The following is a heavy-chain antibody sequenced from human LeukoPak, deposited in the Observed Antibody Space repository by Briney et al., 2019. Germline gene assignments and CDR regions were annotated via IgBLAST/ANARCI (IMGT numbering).Heavy chain of an antibody. CDR3: AKVDSGYSYGSVDY. CDR1: GFTFSSYA. J-gene: IGHJ4*02. Sequence: SGVSLRLSCAASGFTFSSYAMSWIRQAPGRGLEWVTAISASGGRTTYADSVKGRFTISRDNSKNTLYLQMNSLRAEDTAVYYCAKVDSGYSYGSVDYWGQGTLVTVSS. CDR2: ISASGGRT. D-gene: IGHD5-18*01. V-gene: IGHV3-23*01.